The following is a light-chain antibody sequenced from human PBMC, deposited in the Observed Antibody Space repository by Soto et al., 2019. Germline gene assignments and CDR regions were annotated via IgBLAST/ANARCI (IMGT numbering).Light chain of an antibody. CDR2: DVS. V-gene: IGLV2-8*01. Sequence: QSVLTQPPSASGSPGQSVTISCTGTSSDVGAYNYVSWYQQHPGKAPKLMIYDVSKRPSGVPYRFSGSKSGNAASLTVSGLQGEDEADYYCSSYAGSGTYVFGTGTKLTVL. CDR3: SSYAGSGTYV. CDR1: SSDVGAYNY. J-gene: IGLJ1*01.